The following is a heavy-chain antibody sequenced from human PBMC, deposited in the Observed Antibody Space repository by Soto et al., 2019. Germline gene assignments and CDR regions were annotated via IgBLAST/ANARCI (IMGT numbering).Heavy chain of an antibody. J-gene: IGHJ4*02. Sequence: QVQLVQSESEVRKPEASVKVSCSASGYTFTSYGISWVRQAPGQGLEWMGWISAYNGNTNYAQRLQGRVTMTTDTSTNTAYMELRRLKSDDTAVYYCAREAFLGTVSLGYWGQGTRVIVSS. D-gene: IGHD4-4*01. CDR3: AREAFLGTVSLGY. CDR2: ISAYNGNT. V-gene: IGHV1-18*01. CDR1: GYTFTSYG.